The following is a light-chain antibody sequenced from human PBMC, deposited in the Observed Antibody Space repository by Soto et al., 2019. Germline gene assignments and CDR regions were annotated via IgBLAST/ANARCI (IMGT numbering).Light chain of an antibody. CDR2: DIT. V-gene: IGLV1-44*01. CDR3: VSFTTSKSYV. CDR1: SSNIGSNT. J-gene: IGLJ1*01. Sequence: QSVLTQPPSASGTPGQRVTISCSGSSSNIGSNTVNWYQQYPGKAPKLMIYDITNRPSGVSNRFSGSKAGNTASLTISGLQAEDEADYYCVSFTTSKSYVFGTGTKVTVL.